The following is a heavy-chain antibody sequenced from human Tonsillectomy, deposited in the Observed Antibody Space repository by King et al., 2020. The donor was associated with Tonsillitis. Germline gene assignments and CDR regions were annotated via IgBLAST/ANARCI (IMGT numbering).Heavy chain of an antibody. CDR1: GFTFNNYV. D-gene: IGHD2-15*01. CDR3: AKGGVVVLSAAYDY. V-gene: IGHV3-23*04. CDR2: ISGSGGNT. J-gene: IGHJ4*02. Sequence: VQLVESGGGLAQPGGSLRLSCAASGFTFNNYVMSWVRQAPGKGPEWVSTISGSGGNTYYADSGKGRFTISRDNSKNTLYLQMNSLRAEDTAVYYCAKGGVVVLSAAYDYWGQGVLVTVSS.